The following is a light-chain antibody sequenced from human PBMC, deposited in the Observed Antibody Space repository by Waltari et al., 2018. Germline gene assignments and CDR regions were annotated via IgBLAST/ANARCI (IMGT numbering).Light chain of an antibody. CDR1: QSLLHRNGYNY. V-gene: IGKV2-28*01. J-gene: IGKJ1*01. Sequence: DIVMTQSPLSLPVTPGEPASISCRSSQSLLHRNGYNYLDWYLQKPGQSPQLLIYLGSNRASGVPDRFSGSGSGTDFTLRISRVEAEDVGVYYCMQALQTLWTFGQGTKVEIK. CDR2: LGS. CDR3: MQALQTLWT.